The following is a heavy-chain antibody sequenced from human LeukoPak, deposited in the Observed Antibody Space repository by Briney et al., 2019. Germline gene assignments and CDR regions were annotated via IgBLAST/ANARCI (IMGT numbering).Heavy chain of an antibody. CDR1: GGSISNYY. V-gene: IGHV4-59*01. J-gene: IGHJ4*02. CDR2: IYYSGST. CDR3: ARVGATVTNEYYFDY. Sequence: NASETLSLTCTVSGGSISNYYWSWIRQPPGKGLEWIGYIYYSGSTNYNPSLKSRVTISVDTSKEQFSLKLSSVTAADTAVYYCARVGATVTNEYYFDYWRQGTLVTVSS. D-gene: IGHD4-11*01.